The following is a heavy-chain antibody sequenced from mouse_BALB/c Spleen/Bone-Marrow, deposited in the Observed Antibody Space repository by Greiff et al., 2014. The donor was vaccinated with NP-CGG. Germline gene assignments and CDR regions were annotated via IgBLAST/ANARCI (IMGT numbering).Heavy chain of an antibody. J-gene: IGHJ1*01. V-gene: IGHV1-9*01. CDR3: ARGGNFLWYFDV. CDR1: GYTFRSHW. CDR2: ILPGSGST. D-gene: IGHD2-1*01. Sequence: LEESGAELMKPGASVKISCKATGYTFRSHWIEWVEQRPGHGLEWIGEILPGSGSTYYKEKFKGKATFTADTSSNTAYMQLSSLTSEDSAVYYCARGGNFLWYFDVWGAGTTVTVSS.